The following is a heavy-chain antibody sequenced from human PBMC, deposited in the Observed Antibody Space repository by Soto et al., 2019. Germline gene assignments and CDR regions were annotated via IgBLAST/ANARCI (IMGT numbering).Heavy chain of an antibody. V-gene: IGHV1-69*06. CDR2: IVPLSGTP. CDR1: GANSNSYS. J-gene: IGHJ4*02. D-gene: IGHD3-16*01. CDR3: ARDWRPMYRGGFFDY. Sequence: QVRLVQSGAEVKRPGSSVKLSCKVSGANSNSYSIAWVRQAPGQGLQWLGTIVPLSGTPNHAQQFQARVTITAANYTNTAYLELRRLRSEDTALYSCARDWRPMYRGGFFDYWGKGSLVTISS.